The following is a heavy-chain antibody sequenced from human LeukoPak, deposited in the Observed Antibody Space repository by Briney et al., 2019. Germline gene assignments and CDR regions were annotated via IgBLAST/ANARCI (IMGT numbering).Heavy chain of an antibody. CDR2: AYFGGST. CDR3: ARHGGGSYLDHFDY. Sequence: SETLSLTCTVSGGSISSSSRYWGWIRQPPGKGLECIGSAYFGGSTNYNPSPKSRVTISVDTSKNQFSLKLSSVTAADTAVYYCARHGGGSYLDHFDYWGQGTLVTVSS. D-gene: IGHD1-26*01. J-gene: IGHJ4*02. CDR1: GGSISSSSRY. V-gene: IGHV4-39*01.